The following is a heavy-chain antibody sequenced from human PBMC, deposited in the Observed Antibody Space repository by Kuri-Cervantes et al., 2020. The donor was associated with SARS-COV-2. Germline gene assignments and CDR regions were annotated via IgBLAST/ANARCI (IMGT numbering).Heavy chain of an antibody. CDR1: GFTFSSYA. Sequence: GGSLRLSCAASGFTFSSYAMHWVRQAPGKGLEWVAVISYDGSNKYYADSVKGRFTISRDNSKNTLYLQMNSLRAEDTAVYYCARLFDEVPAAILGVYIDYWGQGSLVTVSS. D-gene: IGHD2-2*02. J-gene: IGHJ4*02. V-gene: IGHV3-30-3*01. CDR3: ARLFDEVPAAILGVYIDY. CDR2: ISYDGSNK.